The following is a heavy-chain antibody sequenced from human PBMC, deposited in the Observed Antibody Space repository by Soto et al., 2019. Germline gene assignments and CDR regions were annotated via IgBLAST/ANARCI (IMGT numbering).Heavy chain of an antibody. CDR2: ISAYNGNT. V-gene: IGHV1-18*01. Sequence: QVQLVQSGAEVKKPGASVKVSCKASGYTFTSYGISWVRQAPGQGLEWMGWISAYNGNTNYAQKLQGRVTMTTDTATSTAYMELRSLISDDTAVYYCARDLRFLESENWFDPWGQGTLVTVSS. D-gene: IGHD3-3*01. J-gene: IGHJ5*02. CDR3: ARDLRFLESENWFDP. CDR1: GYTFTSYG.